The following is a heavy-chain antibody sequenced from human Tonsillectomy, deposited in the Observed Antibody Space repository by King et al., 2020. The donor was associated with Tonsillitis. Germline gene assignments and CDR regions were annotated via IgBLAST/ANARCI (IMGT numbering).Heavy chain of an antibody. J-gene: IGHJ4*02. CDR2: INPSGGST. Sequence: QLVQSGAEVKKPGASVKVSCKASGYTFTRYYLHWVRQAPGQGLEWMGIINPSGGSTSYAQKFQGRLTMTRDTSTSTVYMDLSSLISEDTAVYFCARGPKDGFCSGGNCYFDYWGQGTLVTVSS. V-gene: IGHV1-46*01. D-gene: IGHD2-15*01. CDR3: ARGPKDGFCSGGNCYFDY. CDR1: GYTFTRYY.